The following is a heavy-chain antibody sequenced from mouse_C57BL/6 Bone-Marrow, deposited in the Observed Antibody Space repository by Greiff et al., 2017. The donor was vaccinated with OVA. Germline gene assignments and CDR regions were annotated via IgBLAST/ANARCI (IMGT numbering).Heavy chain of an antibody. CDR1: GFNIKDDY. D-gene: IGHD2-4*01. CDR2: IDPENGDT. Sequence: VQLQQSGAELVRPGASVKLSCTASGFNIKDDYMHWVKQRPEQGLEWIGWIDPENGDTEYASKFQGKATITADTSSNTAYLQLSSLTSDDTAVYYCTTPFYYDYLDYWGQGTTLTVSS. V-gene: IGHV14-4*01. J-gene: IGHJ2*01. CDR3: TTPFYYDYLDY.